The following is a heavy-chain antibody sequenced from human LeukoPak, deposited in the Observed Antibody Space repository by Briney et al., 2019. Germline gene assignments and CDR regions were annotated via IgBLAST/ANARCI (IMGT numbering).Heavy chain of an antibody. D-gene: IGHD3-16*01. CDR2: IVVGSGNT. J-gene: IGHJ4*02. CDR3: AADDQQLIL. CDR1: GFAFTISA. V-gene: IGHV1-58*02. Sequence: SVKVSYTPSGFAFTISATQWVCQAREQRLEWIGWIVVGSGNTNYAQKFQERVPFARDMYTSTAYMELSSLRSDDTAVYYCAADDQQLILWGQGTLVTVSS.